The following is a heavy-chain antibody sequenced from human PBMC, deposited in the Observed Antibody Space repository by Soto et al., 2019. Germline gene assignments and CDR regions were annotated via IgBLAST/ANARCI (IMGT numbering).Heavy chain of an antibody. CDR3: ARGDDILTGYPPPYYYYGMDV. D-gene: IGHD3-9*01. Sequence: QVQLVESGGGVVQPGRSLRLSCAASGFTFSSYGMHWVRQAPGKGLEWVAVIWYDGSNKYYADSVKGRFTISRDNSKNTLYLQMNSLRAEDTAVYYCARGDDILTGYPPPYYYYGMDVWGQGTTVTVSS. V-gene: IGHV3-33*01. CDR2: IWYDGSNK. CDR1: GFTFSSYG. J-gene: IGHJ6*02.